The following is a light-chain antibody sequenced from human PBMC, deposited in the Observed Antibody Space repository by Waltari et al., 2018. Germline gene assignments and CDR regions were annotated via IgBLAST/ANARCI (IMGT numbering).Light chain of an antibody. Sequence: EIVMTQSPANLSVSPGQGATLSCRASQRVRRNLAWYQQRPGQAPRLLIFGASTRATGIPARFSGSGSGTEFTLTITSLQSEDCAVYFCQHYDTQPLTFGGGTNVEI. CDR1: QRVRRN. CDR3: QHYDTQPLT. CDR2: GAS. J-gene: IGKJ4*01. V-gene: IGKV3-15*01.